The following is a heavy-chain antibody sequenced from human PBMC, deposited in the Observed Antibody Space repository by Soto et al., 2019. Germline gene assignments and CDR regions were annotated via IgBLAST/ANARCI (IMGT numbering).Heavy chain of an antibody. CDR1: GFIFSSFS. Sequence: EVQLVESGGGLVQPGGSLRLSCAASGFIFSSFSMNWVRQAPGKGLEWLSYISRDSGAIYYADSVKGRFTISRDNAKNSLLLQMNSLRDEDTAVYYCARDHNWAFDSWGQGTLVAVSS. CDR2: ISRDSGAI. CDR3: ARDHNWAFDS. D-gene: IGHD1-1*01. V-gene: IGHV3-48*02. J-gene: IGHJ4*02.